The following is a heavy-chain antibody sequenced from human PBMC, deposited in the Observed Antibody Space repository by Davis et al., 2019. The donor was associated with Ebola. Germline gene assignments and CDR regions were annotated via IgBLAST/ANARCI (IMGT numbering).Heavy chain of an antibody. D-gene: IGHD1-20*01. CDR1: GNSFTSYW. J-gene: IGHJ3*02. CDR2: IYTGDSDT. Sequence: GALRLSCKDSGNSFTSYWIGWVRQMPGKGLEWMGIIYTGDSDTRYSPSFRGQVTISADKSFRTAYLQWSSLKASDTAMYYCATLRRTITGMDDGFDIWGQGTMVTVSS. V-gene: IGHV5-51*01. CDR3: ATLRRTITGMDDGFDI.